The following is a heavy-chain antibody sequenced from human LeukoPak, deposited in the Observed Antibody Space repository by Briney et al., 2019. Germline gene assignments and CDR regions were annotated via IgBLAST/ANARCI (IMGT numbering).Heavy chain of an antibody. J-gene: IGHJ4*02. CDR3: ARDLYSSGWGYFDY. D-gene: IGHD6-19*01. CDR1: GFTFSDYG. CDR2: IKQDGSEK. V-gene: IGHV3-7*01. Sequence: PGGSLRLSCAAAGFTFSDYGMNWVRQAPGKGLEWVANIKQDGSEKYYVDSVKGRFTISRDNAKNSLYLQMNSLRAEDTAVYYCARDLYSSGWGYFDYWGQGTLVTVSS.